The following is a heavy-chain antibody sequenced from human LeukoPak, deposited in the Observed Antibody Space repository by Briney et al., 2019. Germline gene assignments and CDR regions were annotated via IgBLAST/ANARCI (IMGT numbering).Heavy chain of an antibody. CDR1: GYTFINYG. D-gene: IGHD7-27*01. Sequence: ASVKVSCKASGYTFINYGISWVRQAPGQGLEWMGWISAENGNTGYVENLQGRVTMTTDTSSSTVYMELRSLRPDDTAVYYCARDHQPGTFDIWGQGTMVTVSS. V-gene: IGHV1-18*01. CDR3: ARDHQPGTFDI. J-gene: IGHJ3*02. CDR2: ISAENGNT.